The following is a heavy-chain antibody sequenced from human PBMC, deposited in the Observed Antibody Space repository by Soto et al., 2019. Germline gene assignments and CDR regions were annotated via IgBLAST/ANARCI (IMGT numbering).Heavy chain of an antibody. CDR1: GFTFSSYG. V-gene: IGHV3-30*18. Sequence: QVQLVESGGGVVQPGRSLRLSCAASGFTFSSYGMHWVRQAPGKGLEWVAVISYDGSNKYYADSVKGRFTISRDNXKNTLYLQMNSLRAEDTAVYYCAKDWQWLRFIFDYWGQGTLVTVSS. D-gene: IGHD5-12*01. J-gene: IGHJ4*02. CDR2: ISYDGSNK. CDR3: AKDWQWLRFIFDY.